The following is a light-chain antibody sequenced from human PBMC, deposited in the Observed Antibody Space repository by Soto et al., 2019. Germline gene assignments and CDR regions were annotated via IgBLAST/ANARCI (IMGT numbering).Light chain of an antibody. V-gene: IGKV1-5*03. CDR2: EAS. CDR1: QSISNW. J-gene: IGKJ1*01. Sequence: DIQMTQSPSTLSASVGDRVTITCRASQSISNWLAWYQQKPGKAPKLLIYEASSLESGVPSRFSGSGSGTEFTLTISSLQPDDFATYYCQQYNRYSGTFGQGTKVAIK. CDR3: QQYNRYSGT.